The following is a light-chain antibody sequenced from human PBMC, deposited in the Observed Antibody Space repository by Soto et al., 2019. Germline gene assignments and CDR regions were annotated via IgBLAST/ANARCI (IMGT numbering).Light chain of an antibody. CDR2: QAS. CDR1: QSISRQ. J-gene: IGKJ1*01. V-gene: IGKV1-5*03. Sequence: DIQMTQSPSTLSASVGDRVSITCRASQSISRQLAWYQQKPGKDPNLLIYQASNLEAGVPSRFTGSGSGTEFTLTISSLQADDLAYYYCRQYQSYWTFGQGTKVEVK. CDR3: RQYQSYWT.